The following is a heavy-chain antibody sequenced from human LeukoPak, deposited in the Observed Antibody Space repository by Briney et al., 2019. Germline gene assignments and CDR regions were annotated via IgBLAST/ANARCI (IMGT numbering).Heavy chain of an antibody. Sequence: SETLSLTCAVYGGSFSGYYWSWIRQPPGKGLEWIGYIYYSGSTNYNPSLKSRVTISVDTSKNQFSLKLSSVTAADTAVYYCASHRSTRKGYFDYWGQGTLVTVSS. CDR2: IYYSGST. D-gene: IGHD2-2*01. CDR3: ASHRSTRKGYFDY. CDR1: GGSFSGYY. V-gene: IGHV4-59*08. J-gene: IGHJ4*02.